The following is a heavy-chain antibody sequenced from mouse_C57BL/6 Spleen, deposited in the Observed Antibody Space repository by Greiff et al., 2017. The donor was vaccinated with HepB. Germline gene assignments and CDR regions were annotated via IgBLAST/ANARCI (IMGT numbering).Heavy chain of an antibody. Sequence: EVKLMESGGGLVKPGGSLKLSCAASGFTFSDYGMHWVRQAPEKGLEWVAYISSGSSTIYYADTVKGRFTISRDNAKNTLFLQMTSLRSEDTAMYYCARVWLTYYAMDYWGQGTSVTVSS. V-gene: IGHV5-17*01. CDR1: GFTFSDYG. J-gene: IGHJ4*01. D-gene: IGHD2-2*01. CDR2: ISSGSSTI. CDR3: ARVWLTYYAMDY.